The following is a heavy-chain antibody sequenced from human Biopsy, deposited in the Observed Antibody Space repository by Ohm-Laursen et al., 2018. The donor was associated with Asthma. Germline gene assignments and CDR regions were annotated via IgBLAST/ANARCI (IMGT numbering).Heavy chain of an antibody. CDR2: ISYDGSSI. J-gene: IGHJ4*02. D-gene: IGHD6-19*01. CDR3: AREGVAGTHIED. CDR1: RFTYE. Sequence: LRLSCSASRFTYEMHWVRQAPGKGLEWVAVISYDGSSIYYADSVKGRFTISRDNSKNTLSLQMNSLTAEDTAVYYCAREGVAGTHIEDWGQGTLVTVSS. V-gene: IGHV3-30-3*01.